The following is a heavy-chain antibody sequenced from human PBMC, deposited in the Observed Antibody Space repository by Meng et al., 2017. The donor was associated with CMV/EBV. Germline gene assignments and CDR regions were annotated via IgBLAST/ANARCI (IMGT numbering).Heavy chain of an antibody. J-gene: IGHJ4*01. CDR1: GGNFSSYA. CDR2: IIPIFGTA. CDR3: ARLNTALSQDY. D-gene: IGHD5-18*01. V-gene: IGHV1-69*05. Sequence: SCKASGGNFSSYAISWVRQAPGQGLEWMGGIIPIFGTANYAQKFQGRVTITTDESTSTAYMELSSLRSEDTAVYYCARLNTALSQDYWGPGTLVTVSS.